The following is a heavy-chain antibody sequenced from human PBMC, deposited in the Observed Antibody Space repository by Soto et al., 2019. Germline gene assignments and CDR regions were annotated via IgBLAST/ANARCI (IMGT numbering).Heavy chain of an antibody. CDR1: GGSFSGYY. V-gene: IGHV4-34*01. CDR3: ARGRITIFGVVKKYYYYYYMDV. J-gene: IGHJ6*03. D-gene: IGHD3-3*01. CDR2: INHSGST. Sequence: SETLSLTCAVYGGSFSGYYWSWIRQPPGKGLEWIGEINHSGSTNYNPSLKSRVTISVDTSKNQFSLKLSSVTAADTAVYYCARGRITIFGVVKKYYYYYYMDVWGKGTTVTVSS.